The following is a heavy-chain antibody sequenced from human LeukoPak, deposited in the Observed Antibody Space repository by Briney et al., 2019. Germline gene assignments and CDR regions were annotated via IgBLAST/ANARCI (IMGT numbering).Heavy chain of an antibody. CDR1: GFSFSSYG. J-gene: IGHJ4*02. CDR2: ISYDGSNK. Sequence: GGSLRLSCAASGFSFSSYGMHWVRQAPGKGLEWVAVISYDGSNKYYADSVKGRFTISRDNSKNTLYLQMNSLRAEDTAVYYCARGPSGYHNTGGQGTLVTVSS. V-gene: IGHV3-30*03. D-gene: IGHD5-12*01. CDR3: ARGPSGYHNT.